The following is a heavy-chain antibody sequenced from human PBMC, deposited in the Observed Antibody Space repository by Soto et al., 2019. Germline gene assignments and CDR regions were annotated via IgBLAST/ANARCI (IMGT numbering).Heavy chain of an antibody. D-gene: IGHD3-22*01. CDR3: AKDAPGSGWLSDY. CDR1: GFTFSIYA. V-gene: IGHV3-23*01. Sequence: EVQLLESGGGLVQPGGSLRLSCAASGFTFSIYAMSWVRQAPGKGLEWVSTITGNGGTSYADFVRGRFTISRDNSKNTHYLQMNSLRAEDTAVYYCAKDAPGSGWLSDYWGQGTLVTVSS. CDR2: ITGNGGT. J-gene: IGHJ4*02.